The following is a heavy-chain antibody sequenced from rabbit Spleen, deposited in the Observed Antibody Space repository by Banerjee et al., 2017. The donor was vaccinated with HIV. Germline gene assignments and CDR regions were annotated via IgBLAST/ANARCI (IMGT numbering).Heavy chain of an antibody. D-gene: IGHD1-1*01. V-gene: IGHV1S40*01. CDR2: IEPIFGNT. CDR1: GFSFSSGYY. Sequence: QSLEESGGDLVKPGASLTLTCTVSGFSFSSGYYMSWVRQAPGKGLEWIGYIEPIFGNTYYATWVNGRFTISSQNAQTTVSLQMTSLTAADTATYFCVRGASSSGYYSLWGQGTLVTVS. CDR3: VRGASSSGYYSL. J-gene: IGHJ3*01.